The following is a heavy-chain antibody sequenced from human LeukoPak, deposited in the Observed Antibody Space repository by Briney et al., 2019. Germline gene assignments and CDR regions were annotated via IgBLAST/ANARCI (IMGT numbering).Heavy chain of an antibody. CDR1: GGTFSSYA. V-gene: IGHV1-69*13. CDR3: ARAGSALGAYYVILTGYYALRY. Sequence: SVKVSCKASGGTFSSYAISWVRQAPGQGLEWMGGIIPIFGTANYAQKFQGRVTITADESTSTAYMELSSLRSEDTAVYYCARAGSALGAYYVILTGYYALRYWGQGTLVTVSS. CDR2: IIPIFGTA. J-gene: IGHJ4*02. D-gene: IGHD3-9*01.